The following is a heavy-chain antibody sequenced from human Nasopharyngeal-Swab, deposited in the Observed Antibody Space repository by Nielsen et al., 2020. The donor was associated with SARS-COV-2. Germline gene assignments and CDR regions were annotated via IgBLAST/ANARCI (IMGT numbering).Heavy chain of an antibody. J-gene: IGHJ6*02. Sequence: GESLKISCQGSGYRFSTYWINWVRQMPGKGLEWMGIIYPGDSDTRYSPSFQGQVSLSVDKSITTAYLQWNSLKASDTATYFCAIDYGSGTYGLDVWGQGTRVTVSS. D-gene: IGHD3-10*01. CDR1: GYRFSTYW. V-gene: IGHV5-51*01. CDR3: AIDYGSGTYGLDV. CDR2: IYPGDSDT.